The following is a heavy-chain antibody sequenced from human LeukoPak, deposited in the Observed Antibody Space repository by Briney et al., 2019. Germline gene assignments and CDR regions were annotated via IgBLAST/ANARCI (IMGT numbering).Heavy chain of an antibody. CDR1: GFTFSSYW. Sequence: GGSLRLSCAASGFTFSSYWMSWVRQAPGKGLEWVANIKQDGSEKYYVDSVKGRSTISRDNAKNSLYLQVNSLRAEDTAVYYCARDPIASSGHLAGDYWGQGTLVTVSS. J-gene: IGHJ4*02. CDR3: ARDPIASSGHLAGDY. CDR2: IKQDGSEK. V-gene: IGHV3-7*03. D-gene: IGHD3-22*01.